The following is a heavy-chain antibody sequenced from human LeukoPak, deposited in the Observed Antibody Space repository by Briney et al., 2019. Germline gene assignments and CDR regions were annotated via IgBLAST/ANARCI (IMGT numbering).Heavy chain of an antibody. J-gene: IGHJ4*02. V-gene: IGHV1-69*13. CDR1: GGTLNSYG. CDR2: IISMFGPS. CDR3: ATSPYASMQQHFDY. D-gene: IGHD2/OR15-2a*01. Sequence: ASVKVSCKASGGTLNSYGITWVRQAPGQGLEWMGGIISMFGPSNYAQKFQGRVTITADESTSKVYMELTSLRSEDTAVYYCATSPYASMQQHFDYWGQGTWSPSPQ.